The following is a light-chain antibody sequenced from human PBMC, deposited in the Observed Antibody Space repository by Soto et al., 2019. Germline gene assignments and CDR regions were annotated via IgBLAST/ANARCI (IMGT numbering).Light chain of an antibody. Sequence: DIVMTQSPDPLAVSLGERATINCKSSQSVLYRSISKNYLAWYQQKPGQPPKLLIYWASTRGSGVPDRFSGSGSGTDFTLTISSLQAEDVAVYYCQQYFSTPLTFGGGTKVETK. CDR3: QQYFSTPLT. V-gene: IGKV4-1*01. J-gene: IGKJ4*01. CDR1: QSVLYRSISKNY. CDR2: WAS.